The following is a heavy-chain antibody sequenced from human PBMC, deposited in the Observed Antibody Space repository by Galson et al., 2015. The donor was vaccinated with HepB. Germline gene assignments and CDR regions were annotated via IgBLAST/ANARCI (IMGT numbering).Heavy chain of an antibody. D-gene: IGHD2-2*01. V-gene: IGHV5-51*01. CDR1: GYSFTSYW. CDR2: IYPADSDT. Sequence: QSGAEVKKTGESLKISCKSSGYSFTSYWIVWVRQMPGKGLEWMGIIYPADSDTRYSPSFQGQVTISADKSISTAYLQWSSLKASDTAMYYCARHMVPGGTYYYGLDVWGQGTTATVSS. CDR3: ARHMVPGGTYYYGLDV. J-gene: IGHJ6*02.